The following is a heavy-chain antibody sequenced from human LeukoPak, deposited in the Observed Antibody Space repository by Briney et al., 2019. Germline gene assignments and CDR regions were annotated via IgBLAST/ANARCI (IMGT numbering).Heavy chain of an antibody. Sequence: GGSLILSCAASGFTFSSYAVSWVRQAPGKGLEWVSAISGSGGSTYYADSVKGRFTISRDNSKNTLYLQMNSLRAEDTAVYYCAKVAPPELVGATTWAFDIWGQGTMVTVSS. CDR3: AKVAPPELVGATTWAFDI. V-gene: IGHV3-23*01. CDR2: ISGSGGST. J-gene: IGHJ3*02. CDR1: GFTFSSYA. D-gene: IGHD1-26*01.